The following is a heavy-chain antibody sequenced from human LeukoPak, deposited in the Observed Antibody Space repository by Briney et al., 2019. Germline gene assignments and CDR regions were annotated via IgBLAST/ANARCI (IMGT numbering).Heavy chain of an antibody. Sequence: GVSLRLSCSAARFTFSSYAMHWVRQAPGKGREWVAVISYDGSNKSYDASVKGRFTISRDNSKNTMYLQMNSLSAEDTDVYYCARIAAAGQNNWGQGTLVTVSS. CDR2: ISYDGSNK. CDR1: RFTFSSYA. J-gene: IGHJ4*02. D-gene: IGHD6-13*01. CDR3: ARIAAAGQNN. V-gene: IGHV3-30*04.